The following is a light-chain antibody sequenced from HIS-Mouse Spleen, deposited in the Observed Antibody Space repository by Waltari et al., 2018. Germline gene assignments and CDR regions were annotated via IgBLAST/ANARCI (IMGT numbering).Light chain of an antibody. CDR2: NVS. CDR1: SSDVGGYNY. J-gene: IGLJ1*01. V-gene: IGLV2-11*01. CDR3: CSYAGSYTYV. Sequence: QSALTQPRSVSGSPGQSVTISCTGTSSDVGGYNYVSWYQQHPGKAPKLMIYNVSKRPSGVPDRVPGSKAGNTASLTISGLQAEDEADYYCCSYAGSYTYVFGTGTKVTVL.